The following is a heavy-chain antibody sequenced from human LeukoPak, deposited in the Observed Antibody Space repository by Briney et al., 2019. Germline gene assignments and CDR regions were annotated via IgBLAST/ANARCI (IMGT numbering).Heavy chain of an antibody. CDR3: SIKVPAAILDY. V-gene: IGHV4-39*07. CDR1: GGSISSSSYY. J-gene: IGHJ4*02. D-gene: IGHD2-2*01. Sequence: SETLSLTCTVSGGSISSSSYYWGWIRQPPGKGLEWIGSIYHSGSTNYNPSLKSRVTISVDKSKNQFSLKLSSVTAADTAVYYCSIKVPAAILDYWGQGTLVTVSS. CDR2: IYHSGST.